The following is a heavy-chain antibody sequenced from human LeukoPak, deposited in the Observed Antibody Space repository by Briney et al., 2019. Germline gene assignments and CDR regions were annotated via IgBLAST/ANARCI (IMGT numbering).Heavy chain of an antibody. CDR2: IYHSGNT. D-gene: IGHD6-6*01. CDR1: GDSISSYY. Sequence: SETLSLTCTVSGDSISSYYWSWIRQPPGKGLEWIGYIYHSGNTNSNPSLKSRVTISVDTSKNQFSLKLSSVTAADTAVYYCAKHTFARPFDYWAREPWSPSPQ. J-gene: IGHJ4*02. CDR3: AKHTFARPFDY. V-gene: IGHV4-59*08.